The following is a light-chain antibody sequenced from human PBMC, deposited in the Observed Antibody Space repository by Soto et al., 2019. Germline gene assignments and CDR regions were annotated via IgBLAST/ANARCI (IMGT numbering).Light chain of an antibody. V-gene: IGKV3-15*01. J-gene: IGKJ1*01. Sequence: EIVMTQSPATLSVSPGERATLSCRASQSVSSNLAWYQQKPGQAPRLLIYGASTRATGIPARFSGSGSGTEFTLSISSLQPDDFATYYCQQHYIHWTFGQGTKVDIK. CDR1: QSVSSN. CDR2: GAS. CDR3: QQHYIHWT.